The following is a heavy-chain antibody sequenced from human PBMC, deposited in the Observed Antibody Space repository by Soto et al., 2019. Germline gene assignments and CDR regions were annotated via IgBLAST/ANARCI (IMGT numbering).Heavy chain of an antibody. CDR3: AKDGQLVYNWFAP. Sequence: EVQLLESGGGLVQPGGYLRLSCAASGFTFSSYAMSWVRQAPGKGLEWVSAISGSGGSTYYADSVKGRFTISRDNSKNTMYLQMNILRAEDKAVYYCAKDGQLVYNWFAPWGQGTLVTVSS. V-gene: IGHV3-23*01. CDR2: ISGSGGST. D-gene: IGHD6-6*01. J-gene: IGHJ5*02. CDR1: GFTFSSYA.